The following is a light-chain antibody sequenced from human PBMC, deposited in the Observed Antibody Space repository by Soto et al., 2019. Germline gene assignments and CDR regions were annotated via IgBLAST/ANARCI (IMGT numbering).Light chain of an antibody. Sequence: QSALTQPASVSGSPGQSITISCTGTSSDVGSYNLVPWYQQHPGKAPKLVTYEVSERPSGVSNRFSGSKSGNSASLTISGLQAEDEADYYCCSYAGSSTYVVFGGGTKVTVL. CDR1: SSDVGSYNL. J-gene: IGLJ2*01. CDR3: CSYAGSSTYVV. CDR2: EVS. V-gene: IGLV2-23*02.